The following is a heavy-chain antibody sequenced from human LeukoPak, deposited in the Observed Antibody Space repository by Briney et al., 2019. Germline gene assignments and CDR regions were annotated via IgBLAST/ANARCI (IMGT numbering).Heavy chain of an antibody. D-gene: IGHD6-13*01. CDR1: GFTFSSYA. CDR2: ISYDGSNK. J-gene: IGHJ4*02. V-gene: IGHV3-30-3*01. CDR3: ARAGIGAAAPDY. Sequence: PGGSLRLSSAASGFTFSSYAMHWVRQAPGKGLEWVAVISYDGSNKYYADSVKGRFTISRDNSKNTLYLQMNSLRAEDTAVYYCARAGIGAAAPDYWGQGTLVTVSS.